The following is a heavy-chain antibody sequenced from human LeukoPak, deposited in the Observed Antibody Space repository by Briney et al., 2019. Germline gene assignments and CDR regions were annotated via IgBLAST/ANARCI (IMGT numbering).Heavy chain of an antibody. Sequence: ASVKVSCKASGYTFTGYYMHWVRQAPGQGLEWMGWINPNSGVTNYAQKFQGRVTMTRDASINTAYMELSRLRSDDTAVYYCARDRGRYSGYDFAFDIWGQGTMVTVSS. CDR2: INPNSGVT. CDR3: ARDRGRYSGYDFAFDI. V-gene: IGHV1-2*02. J-gene: IGHJ3*02. D-gene: IGHD5-12*01. CDR1: GYTFTGYY.